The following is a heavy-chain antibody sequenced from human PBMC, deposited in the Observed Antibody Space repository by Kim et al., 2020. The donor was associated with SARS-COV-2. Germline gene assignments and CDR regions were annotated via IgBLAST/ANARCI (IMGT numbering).Heavy chain of an antibody. CDR2: IIPMFGTA. D-gene: IGHD3-9*01. CDR1: GGTFSSYA. Sequence: SVKVSCQASGGTFSSYAISWVRQAPGQGLEWMGGIIPMFGTANYAQKFQGRVTITADESTSTAYMELSSLRSEDTAVYYCARDLEILGRYFDWLSHNYYYYGMDVWGQGTTVTVSS. J-gene: IGHJ6*02. CDR3: ARDLEILGRYFDWLSHNYYYYGMDV. V-gene: IGHV1-69*13.